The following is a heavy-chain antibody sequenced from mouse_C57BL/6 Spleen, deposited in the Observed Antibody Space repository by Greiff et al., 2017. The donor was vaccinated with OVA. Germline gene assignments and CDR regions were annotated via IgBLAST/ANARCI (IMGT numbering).Heavy chain of an antibody. CDR2: IYPGDGDT. J-gene: IGHJ2*01. Sequence: LQESGPELVKPGASGKISCKASGYAFSSSWMNWVKQRPGKGLEWIGRIYPGDGDTNYNGKFKGKATLTADKSSSTAYMQLSSLTSEDSAVYFCAREGDYYGSSYVRFDYWGQGTTLTVSS. D-gene: IGHD1-1*01. CDR1: GYAFSSSW. V-gene: IGHV1-82*01. CDR3: AREGDYYGSSYVRFDY.